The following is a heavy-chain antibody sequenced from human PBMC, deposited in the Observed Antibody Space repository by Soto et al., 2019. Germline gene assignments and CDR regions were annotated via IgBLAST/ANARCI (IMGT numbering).Heavy chain of an antibody. D-gene: IGHD1-26*01. Sequence: PGGSLRLSCGASGFTFSSYAMSWGRQAPGKGLEWVSAISGSGGSTYYADSVKGRFTISRDNSKNTLYLQMNSLRAEDTAVYYCAKDTRDSGSYCLFDYWGQGTLVTVSS. CDR3: AKDTRDSGSYCLFDY. J-gene: IGHJ4*02. CDR2: ISGSGGST. CDR1: GFTFSSYA. V-gene: IGHV3-23*01.